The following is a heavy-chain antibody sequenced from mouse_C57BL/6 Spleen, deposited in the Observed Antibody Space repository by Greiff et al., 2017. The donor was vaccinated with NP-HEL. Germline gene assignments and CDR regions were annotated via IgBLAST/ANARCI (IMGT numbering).Heavy chain of an antibody. CDR2: ISYSGST. D-gene: IGHD1-1*02. CDR1: GYSITSGYD. CDR3: ARDGGNYVYFDY. J-gene: IGHJ2*01. V-gene: IGHV3-1*01. Sequence: EVQLQESGPGMVKPSQSLSLTCTVTGYSITSGYDWHWIRHFPGNKLEWMGYISYSGSTNYNPSLKSRISLTHDTSKNHFFLKLNSVTTEDTATYYCARDGGNYVYFDYWGQGTTLTVSS.